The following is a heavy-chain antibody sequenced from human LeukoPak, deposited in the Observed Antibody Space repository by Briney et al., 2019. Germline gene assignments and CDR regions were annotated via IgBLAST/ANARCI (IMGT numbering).Heavy chain of an antibody. V-gene: IGHV3-48*03. CDR3: ARVVRDGYNRIDY. CDR1: GFTFSTYE. D-gene: IGHD5-24*01. J-gene: IGHJ4*02. CDR2: ISGTGTTI. Sequence: GGSLRLSCAASGFTFSTYEMNWVRQDPGKGLEWLSYISGTGTTIYYADSVKGRFTISRDNAKNSLYLQMNSLRAEDTAVYYCARVVRDGYNRIDYWGQGTLVTVSS.